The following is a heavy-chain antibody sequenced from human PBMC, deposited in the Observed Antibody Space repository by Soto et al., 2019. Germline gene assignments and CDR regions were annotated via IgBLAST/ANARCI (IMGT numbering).Heavy chain of an antibody. J-gene: IGHJ4*02. V-gene: IGHV4-4*02. Sequence: QVQLEESGPGLVKPSGTLSLTCAVSGGSISTDNWWSWVRQPPGKGLEWVGEIYHSGSTNYNPSLKSRLTISIDKSKDQFSLDVRSVTAADTAIYYCARGGRWLFDYWGQGTLVTVSP. CDR1: GGSISTDNW. CDR3: ARGGRWLFDY. D-gene: IGHD5-12*01. CDR2: IYHSGST.